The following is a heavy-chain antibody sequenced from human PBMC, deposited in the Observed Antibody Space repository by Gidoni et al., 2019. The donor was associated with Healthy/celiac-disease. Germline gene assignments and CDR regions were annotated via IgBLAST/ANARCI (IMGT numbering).Heavy chain of an antibody. CDR3: AKDSTDVLRFLEWLLYFDY. Sequence: EVQLLESGGGLVQPGGSLRLSCAASVFPFLSYALRCFRQAPGKGLEWVSAISGSGGSTYYAYSVKGRFTISRDNSKNTLYLQMNSLRAEDTAVYYCAKDSTDVLRFLEWLLYFDYWGQGTLVTVSS. CDR2: ISGSGGST. V-gene: IGHV3-23*01. CDR1: VFPFLSYA. J-gene: IGHJ4*02. D-gene: IGHD3-3*01.